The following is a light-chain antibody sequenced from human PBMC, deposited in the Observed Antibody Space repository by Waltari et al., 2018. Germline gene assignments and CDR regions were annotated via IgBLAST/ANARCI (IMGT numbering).Light chain of an antibody. CDR1: QNVATN. Sequence: EVVLTQSPATLSVSFGGQATLPCRASQNVATNLAGFQQKPGQAPRLLIYGASTRAPGAPVRFSGSGSGTEFTLTITNLQFEDSALFFCQQYHSWPPYTFGQGTKLEIK. CDR3: QQYHSWPPYT. J-gene: IGKJ2*01. CDR2: GAS. V-gene: IGKV3-15*01.